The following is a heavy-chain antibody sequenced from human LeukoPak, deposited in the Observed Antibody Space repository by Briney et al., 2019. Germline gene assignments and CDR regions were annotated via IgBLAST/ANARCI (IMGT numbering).Heavy chain of an antibody. D-gene: IGHD3-10*01. CDR1: GLTFRDYW. CDR3: ARDLRGDTNNWLDP. V-gene: IGHV3-7*01. CDR2: IKSDGSEK. Sequence: GGSLRLSCAASGLTFRDYWMNWVRQTPGKGLEWVAVIKSDGSEKYYVDSVKGRFTISRDNAKNSLYLQLNSLRVEDTAVYYRARDLRGDTNNWLDPWGQGTLVTVSS. J-gene: IGHJ5*02.